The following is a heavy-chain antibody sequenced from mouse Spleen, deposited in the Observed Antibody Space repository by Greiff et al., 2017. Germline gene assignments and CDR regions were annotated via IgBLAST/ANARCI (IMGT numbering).Heavy chain of an antibody. Sequence: EVHLVESGGDLVKPGGSLKLSCAASGFTFSSYGMSWVRQTPDKRLEWVATISSGGSYTYYPDSVKGRFTISRDNAKNTLYLQMSSLKSEDTAMYYCARLLGPYYFDYWGQGTTLTVSS. CDR1: GFTFSSYG. V-gene: IGHV5-6*01. CDR3: ARLLGPYYFDY. J-gene: IGHJ2*01. CDR2: ISSGGSYT. D-gene: IGHD4-1*01.